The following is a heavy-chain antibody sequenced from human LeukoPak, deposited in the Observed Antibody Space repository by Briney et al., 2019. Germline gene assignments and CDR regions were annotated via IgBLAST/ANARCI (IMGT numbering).Heavy chain of an antibody. CDR3: TTDLGVGYYDILTGYRPFNY. CDR2: IKSKTDGGTT. J-gene: IGHJ4*02. CDR1: GFTFSNAW. D-gene: IGHD3-9*01. Sequence: GGSLRLSCAASGFTFSNAWMSWVRQAPGKGLEWVGRIKSKTDGGTTDYAAPVKGRFTISRDDSKNTLYLQMNSLKTEDTAVYYCTTDLGVGYYDILTGYRPFNYWGQGTLVTVSS. V-gene: IGHV3-15*01.